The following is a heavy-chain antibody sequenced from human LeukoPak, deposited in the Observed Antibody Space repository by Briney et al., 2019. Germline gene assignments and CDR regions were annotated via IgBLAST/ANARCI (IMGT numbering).Heavy chain of an antibody. CDR2: IYYSKNT. J-gene: IGHJ4*02. CDR1: GGSIGRTNW. Sequence: SETLSLTCGVSGGSIGRTNWWSWVRQPPGKGLEWIGSIYYSKNTYYNPSLKSRVTISADTSKNQFSLTLGSVSATDTAVYYCVSPRGFSYGYFDYWGQGTLVTVSS. D-gene: IGHD5-18*01. CDR3: VSPRGFSYGYFDY. V-gene: IGHV4-4*02.